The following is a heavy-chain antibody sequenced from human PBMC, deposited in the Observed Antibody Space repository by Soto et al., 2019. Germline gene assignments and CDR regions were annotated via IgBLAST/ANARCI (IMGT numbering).Heavy chain of an antibody. CDR1: GFTFSNAW. CDR3: TAYYYDSSSYYDVPY. J-gene: IGHJ4*02. Sequence: PGGSLRLSCAASGFTFSNAWMNWVRQAPGKGLEWVGRIKSKTDGGTTDYAAPVKGRFTISRDDSKNTLYLQMNSLKTEDTAVYYCTAYYYDSSSYYDVPYWGQGTLVTVSS. V-gene: IGHV3-15*07. CDR2: IKSKTDGGTT. D-gene: IGHD3-22*01.